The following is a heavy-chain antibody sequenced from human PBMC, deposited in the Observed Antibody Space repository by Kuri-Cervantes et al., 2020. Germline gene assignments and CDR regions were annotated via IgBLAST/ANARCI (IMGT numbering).Heavy chain of an antibody. CDR1: GFTFSDYY. J-gene: IGHJ5*02. Sequence: GESLKISCAGSGFTFSDYYMSWIRQAPGKGLEWVSYISSGATTIYYADSVKGRFTISRDNSKNTLYLQMNSLRAEDTAVYYCARDPPLKVGATGWFDPWGQGTLVTVSS. V-gene: IGHV3-11*04. CDR3: ARDPPLKVGATGWFDP. D-gene: IGHD1-26*01. CDR2: ISSGATTI.